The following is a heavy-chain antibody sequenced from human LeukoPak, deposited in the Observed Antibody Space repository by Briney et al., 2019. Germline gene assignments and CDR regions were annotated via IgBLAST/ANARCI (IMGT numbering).Heavy chain of an antibody. CDR2: ISGSTGST. CDR1: GFTFSSTT. V-gene: IGHV3-23*01. J-gene: IGHJ3*02. D-gene: IGHD5-12*01. CDR3: AKDRDSGYDYDAFDI. Sequence: GGSLRLPCVASGFTFSSTTMGWVRQAPGKGLEWVSSISGSTGSTYYADSVKGRLTISRDNSRNTMYLQMNSLRAEDTAVYYCAKDRDSGYDYDAFDIWGQGTMVTVSS.